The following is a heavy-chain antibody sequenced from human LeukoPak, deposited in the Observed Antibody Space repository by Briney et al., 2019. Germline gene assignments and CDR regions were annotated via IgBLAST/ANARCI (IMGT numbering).Heavy chain of an antibody. Sequence: GGSLRLSXXXXXFSVKYNYMTWVRQAPGKGLEWVSLLYSAGSTNYADSVKGRFTISRDNAKNSLYLQMNSLRAEDTAVYYCARESSGSRRVNNYYYMDVWGKGTTVTVSS. V-gene: IGHV3-53*01. CDR2: LYSAGST. CDR1: XFSVKYNY. CDR3: ARESSGSRRVNNYYYMDV. D-gene: IGHD1-26*01. J-gene: IGHJ6*03.